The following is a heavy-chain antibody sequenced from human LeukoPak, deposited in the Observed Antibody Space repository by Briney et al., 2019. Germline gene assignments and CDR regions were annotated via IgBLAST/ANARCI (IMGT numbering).Heavy chain of an antibody. J-gene: IGHJ6*03. Sequence: SETLSLTCTVSGGSISNYWSWIRQPPGKGLEWIGYIYYSGSTNYNPSLKSRVTISVDTSKNQFSLKLTSVTAADTAVYYCARTTEGGYTYGYFYYYYMDVWGKGTTVTVSS. D-gene: IGHD5-18*01. CDR1: GGSISNY. CDR2: IYYSGST. V-gene: IGHV4-59*01. CDR3: ARTTEGGYTYGYFYYYYMDV.